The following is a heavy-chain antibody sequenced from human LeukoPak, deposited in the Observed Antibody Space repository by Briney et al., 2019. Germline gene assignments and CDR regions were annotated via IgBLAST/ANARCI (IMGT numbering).Heavy chain of an antibody. CDR1: GGSFSGYY. CDR2: INQSGST. J-gene: IGHJ5*02. V-gene: IGHV4-34*01. CDR3: ARVRLYYYYDST. D-gene: IGHD3-22*01. Sequence: SETLSLTCAVYGGSFSGYYWSWIRQPPGKGLEWIGEINQSGSTNYNPSLKSRVTISLDTSKNHFSLKLSSVPAADTAVYYCARVRLYYYYDSTWGQGTLVTVSS.